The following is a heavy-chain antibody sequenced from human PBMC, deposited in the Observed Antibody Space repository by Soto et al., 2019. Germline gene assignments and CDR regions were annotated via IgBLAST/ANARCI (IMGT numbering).Heavy chain of an antibody. V-gene: IGHV3-30-3*01. CDR2: ISYDGSNK. Sequence: LSCAASGFTFSSYAMHWVRQAPGKGLEWVAVISYDGSNKYYADSVKGRFTISRDNSKNTLYLQMNSLRAEDTAVYYCARGGEYVVVVAATHGLLDYWGQGTLVTVSS. CDR1: GFTFSSYA. J-gene: IGHJ4*02. D-gene: IGHD2-15*01. CDR3: ARGGEYVVVVAATHGLLDY.